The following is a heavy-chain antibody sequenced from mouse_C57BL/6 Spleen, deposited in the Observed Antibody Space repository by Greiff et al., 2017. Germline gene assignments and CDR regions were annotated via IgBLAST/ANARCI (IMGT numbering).Heavy chain of an antibody. CDR1: GYTFTSYW. V-gene: IGHV1-55*01. CDR3: ARFKTAQATRAMDY. J-gene: IGHJ4*01. Sequence: QVQLKQPGAELVKPGASVKMSCKASGYTFTSYWITWVKQRPGQGLEWIGDIYPGSGSTNYNEKFKSKATLTVDTSSSTAYMQLSSLTSEDSAVYYCARFKTAQATRAMDYWGQGTSVTVSS. CDR2: IYPGSGST. D-gene: IGHD3-2*02.